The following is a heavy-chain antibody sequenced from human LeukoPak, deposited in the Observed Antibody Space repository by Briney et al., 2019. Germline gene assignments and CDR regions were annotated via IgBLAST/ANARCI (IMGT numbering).Heavy chain of an antibody. CDR3: AKTPGDCTGGTCYSFDY. CDR2: ISGSGDNT. Sequence: PGGSLRLSCAASGFTFYTYAMTWVRQPPGKGLEWVSSISGSGDNTYYADSVKGRFTVSRDNSKNTLYLQMNSLRAEDTAVYYCAKTPGDCTGGTCYSFDYWGQGSLVTVSS. J-gene: IGHJ4*02. D-gene: IGHD2-15*01. CDR1: GFTFYTYA. V-gene: IGHV3-23*01.